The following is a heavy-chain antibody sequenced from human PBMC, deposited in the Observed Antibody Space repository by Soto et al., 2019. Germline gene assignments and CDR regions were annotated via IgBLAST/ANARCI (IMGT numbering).Heavy chain of an antibody. CDR3: ARHHYYDSSGYANPLFDY. Sequence: PGESLKISCKGSGYSFTSYWIGWVRQMPGKGLEWMGIIYPGDSDTRYSPSFQGQVTISADKSISTAYLQWSSLKASDTAMYYCARHHYYDSSGYANPLFDYWGQGTLVTVSS. D-gene: IGHD3-22*01. V-gene: IGHV5-51*01. CDR2: IYPGDSDT. CDR1: GYSFTSYW. J-gene: IGHJ4*02.